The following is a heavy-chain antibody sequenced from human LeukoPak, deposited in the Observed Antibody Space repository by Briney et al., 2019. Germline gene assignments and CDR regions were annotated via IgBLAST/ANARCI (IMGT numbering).Heavy chain of an antibody. Sequence: PGGSLRLSCAASGFTFSTYAMNWVRQAPGKGLEWVSSISSSSTYMYYADSVKGRFTISRDNAKKSLYLQMSSLRVEDTAVYYCARVLAGAAPAGFEEFDFWGQGTIITVSS. CDR3: ARVLAGAAPAGFEEFDF. J-gene: IGHJ3*01. V-gene: IGHV3-21*01. CDR1: GFTFSTYA. CDR2: ISSSSTYM. D-gene: IGHD1-26*01.